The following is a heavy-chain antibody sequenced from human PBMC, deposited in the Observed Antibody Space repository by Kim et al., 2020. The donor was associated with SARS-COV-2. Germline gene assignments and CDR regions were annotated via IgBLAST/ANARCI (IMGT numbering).Heavy chain of an antibody. D-gene: IGHD3-10*01. V-gene: IGHV4-34*01. CDR2: INHSGST. CDR1: GGSFSGYY. Sequence: SETLSLTCAVYGGSFSGYYWSWIRQPPGKGLEWIGEINHSGSTNYNPSLKSRVTISVDTSKNQFSLKLSSVTAADTAVYYCARGQPPNPPWYYYGSGSYFAGKAFDIWGQGTMVTVSS. J-gene: IGHJ3*02. CDR3: ARGQPPNPPWYYYGSGSYFAGKAFDI.